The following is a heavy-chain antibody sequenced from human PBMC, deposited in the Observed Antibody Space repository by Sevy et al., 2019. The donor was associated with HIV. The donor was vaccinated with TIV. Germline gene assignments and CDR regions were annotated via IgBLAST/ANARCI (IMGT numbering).Heavy chain of an antibody. CDR2: ITWDGSNT. D-gene: IGHD2-2*02. CDR3: AKDYESYNYAMDV. J-gene: IGHJ6*02. CDR1: VFTFDEYT. Sequence: GGSLRLSCAASVFTFDEYTMNWVRQAPGKGLEWVSLITWDGSNTYYADSVKGRFTISRDNSRNSLYLHMSSLRTEDTALYFCAKDYESYNYAMDVWGRGTTVTVSS. V-gene: IGHV3-43*01.